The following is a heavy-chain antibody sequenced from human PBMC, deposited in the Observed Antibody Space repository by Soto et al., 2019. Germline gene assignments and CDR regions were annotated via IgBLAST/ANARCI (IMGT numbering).Heavy chain of an antibody. D-gene: IGHD6-19*01. V-gene: IGHV1-18*01. CDR1: GYTFTSYG. CDR3: ARDGKQWLAYNWFDP. CDR2: ISAYNGNT. J-gene: IGHJ5*02. Sequence: ASVKVSCKASGYTFTSYGISWVRQAPGQGLEWMGWISAYNGNTNYAQKLQGRATMTTDTSTSTAYMELRSLRSDDTAVYYCARDGKQWLAYNWFDPWGQGTLVTVSS.